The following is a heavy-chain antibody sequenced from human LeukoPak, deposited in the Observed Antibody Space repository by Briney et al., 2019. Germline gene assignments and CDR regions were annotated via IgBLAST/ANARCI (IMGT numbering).Heavy chain of an antibody. CDR3: ARGSIAAAGMWSYWFDP. J-gene: IGHJ5*02. CDR2: IYYSGTT. Sequence: KPSETLSLTCTVSGGSISSGGYYWSWIRQHPGKGLEWIGYIYYSGTTYYSPSLKSRVTISVDTSKNQFSLKLSSVTAADTAVYYCARGSIAAAGMWSYWFDPWGQGTLVTVSS. V-gene: IGHV4-31*03. D-gene: IGHD6-13*01. CDR1: GGSISSGGYY.